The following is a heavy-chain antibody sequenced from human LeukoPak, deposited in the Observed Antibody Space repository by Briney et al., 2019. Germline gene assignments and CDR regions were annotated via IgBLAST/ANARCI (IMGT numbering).Heavy chain of an antibody. J-gene: IGHJ5*02. CDR1: GGSIISSSFY. CDR3: ARHSSDSLVAATRDNWFDP. CDR2: IYHRGST. Sequence: SETLSLTCIVSGGSIISSSFYWGWIRQPPGKGLEWIASIYHRGSTYYNPSLKSRVTISVDTSNNQFSLRLTSVTAADTAMYFCARHSSDSLVAATRDNWFDPWGQGTLVTVSS. D-gene: IGHD2-15*01. V-gene: IGHV4-39*01.